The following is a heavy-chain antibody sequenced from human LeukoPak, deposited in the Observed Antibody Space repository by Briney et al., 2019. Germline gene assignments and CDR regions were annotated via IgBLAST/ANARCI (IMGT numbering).Heavy chain of an antibody. J-gene: IGHJ6*02. CDR2: IWYDGSNK. CDR3: AREVRMYSSRTNYYGMDV. CDR1: GFTFSSYG. D-gene: IGHD6-13*01. V-gene: IGHV3-33*01. Sequence: GRSLRLSCAASGFTFSSYGMHWVRQAPGKGLERVAVIWYDGSNKYYADSVKGRFTISRDNSKNTLYLQMNSLRAEDTAVYYCAREVRMYSSRTNYYGMDVWGQGTTVTVSS.